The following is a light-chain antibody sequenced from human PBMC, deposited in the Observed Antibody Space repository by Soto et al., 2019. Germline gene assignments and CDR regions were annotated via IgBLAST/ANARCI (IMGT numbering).Light chain of an antibody. CDR1: SSDVGGENY. CDR2: DVS. J-gene: IGLJ1*01. CDR3: SSYSTTSTLV. Sequence: QSVLTQPASVSGSPGQSITISCTGTSSDVGGENYVSWYQHHPGRAPQLMLYDVSNRPSGVSNRFSGSKSGNTASLTISGLQAEDEADYYCSSYSTTSTLVFGSGTKVTVL. V-gene: IGLV2-14*01.